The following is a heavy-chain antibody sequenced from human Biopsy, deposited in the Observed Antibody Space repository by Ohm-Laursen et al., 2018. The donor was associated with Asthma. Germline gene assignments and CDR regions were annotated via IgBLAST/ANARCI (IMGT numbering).Heavy chain of an antibody. CDR1: GGSISSDDYY. V-gene: IGHV4-30-4*01. Sequence: SQTLSLTCTVSGGSISSDDYYWSWIRQAPGKGLEWIAYIYSSGDTYYSPSLKSRVSISLDTSKNQFSLRLTSVTAADTAVYFCARVASYGDVYFGIDVWGPGTTVSVS. CDR2: IYSSGDT. D-gene: IGHD4-17*01. J-gene: IGHJ6*02. CDR3: ARVASYGDVYFGIDV.